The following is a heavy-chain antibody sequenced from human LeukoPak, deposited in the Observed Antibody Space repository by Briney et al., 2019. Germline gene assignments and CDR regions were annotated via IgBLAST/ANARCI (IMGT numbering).Heavy chain of an antibody. CDR1: GASIISDTYY. D-gene: IGHD3-22*01. J-gene: IGHJ4*02. CDR2: IYYSGST. V-gene: IGHV4-39*07. CDR3: ARNFYASSGYYLDDFYFDF. Sequence: SETLSLTCTVSGASIISDTYYWGWIRQPPGKGLEWIGSIYYSGSTYYSPSLKSRVTMSVDTSANQFSLKLISVTAADTALYYCARNFYASSGYYLDDFYFDFWGQGTLVTVSS.